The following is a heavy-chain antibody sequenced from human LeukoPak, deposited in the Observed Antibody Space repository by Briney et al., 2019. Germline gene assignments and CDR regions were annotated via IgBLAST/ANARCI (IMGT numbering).Heavy chain of an antibody. D-gene: IGHD5-12*01. CDR2: IYYSGST. J-gene: IGHJ4*02. Sequence: PSQTLSLTCTVSGGSISSGDYYRSWIRQPPGKGLEWIGYIYYSGSTYYNPSLESRVTISVDTSKNQFSLKLSSVTAADTAVYYCAREFRRYSGYDPGDYWGQGTLVTVSS. CDR1: GGSISSGDYY. V-gene: IGHV4-30-4*08. CDR3: AREFRRYSGYDPGDY.